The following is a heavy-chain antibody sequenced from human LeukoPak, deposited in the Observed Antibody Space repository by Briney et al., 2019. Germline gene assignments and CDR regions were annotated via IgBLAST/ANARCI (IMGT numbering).Heavy chain of an antibody. V-gene: IGHV3-7*01. CDR3: AAEVGSGPGAFDI. D-gene: IGHD3-10*01. J-gene: IGHJ3*02. CDR2: IKQDGSEK. Sequence: HSGGSLRLSCAASGFTFSSYWMSWVRQAPGKGLGWVANIKQDGSEKYYVDSVKGRFTISRDNAKNSLYLQMNSLRAEDTAVYYCAAEVGSGPGAFDIWGQGTMVTVSS. CDR1: GFTFSSYW.